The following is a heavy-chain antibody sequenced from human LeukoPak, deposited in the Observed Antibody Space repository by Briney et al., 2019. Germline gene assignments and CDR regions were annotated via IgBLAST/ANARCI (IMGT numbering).Heavy chain of an antibody. Sequence: SETLSLTCTVSGGSISSYYWSWLRQPPGKGLEGIGYIYYSGSTNYNPSLKSRVTISVDTSKNQFSLKLSSVTAADTAVYYCARYGSSFEYGMDVWGQGTTVTVSS. J-gene: IGHJ6*02. CDR3: ARYGSSFEYGMDV. CDR2: IYYSGST. D-gene: IGHD6-6*01. CDR1: GGSISSYY. V-gene: IGHV4-59*01.